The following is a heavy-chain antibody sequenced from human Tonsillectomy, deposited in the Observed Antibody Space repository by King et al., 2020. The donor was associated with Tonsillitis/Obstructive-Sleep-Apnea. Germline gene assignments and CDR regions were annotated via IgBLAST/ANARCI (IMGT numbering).Heavy chain of an antibody. V-gene: IGHV1-58*01. CDR3: AADGGSGYNSDAFDI. Sequence: QLVQSGPEVKKPGTSVKVSCKASGFIFSTSIVQWVRQARGQRPEWIGWIVVGSNDTNSAQQCQERVTFSRDMSTGTAYMELTSLRSADTAVYYCAADGGSGYNSDAFDIWGQGTMVTVSS. D-gene: IGHD5-12*01. CDR1: GFIFSTSI. CDR2: IVVGSNDT. J-gene: IGHJ3*02.